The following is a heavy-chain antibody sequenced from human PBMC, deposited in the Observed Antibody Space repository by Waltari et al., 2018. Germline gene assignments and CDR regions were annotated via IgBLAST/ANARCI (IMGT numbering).Heavy chain of an antibody. CDR1: GYIFTNYW. V-gene: IGHV5-51*01. J-gene: IGHJ6*03. Sequence: EVQLVQSGAEVKKPGESLKISCKGSGYIFTNYWIAWVRQMPGKGLEWMGIIYPGESDIRYGPSFQGQVTISADKSISTAYLQWSSLKASDTAMYYCARLDGSFYYYMDVWGKGTTVTVSS. CDR2: IYPGESDI. CDR3: ARLDGSFYYYMDV. D-gene: IGHD3-22*01.